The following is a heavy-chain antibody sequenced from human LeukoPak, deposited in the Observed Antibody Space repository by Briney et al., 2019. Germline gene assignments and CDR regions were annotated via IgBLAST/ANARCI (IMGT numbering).Heavy chain of an antibody. V-gene: IGHV4-39*01. CDR2: IYYSGST. J-gene: IGHJ5*02. Sequence: SETLSLTCTVSGGSISSSSYYWDWIRQPPGKGLEWIGSIYYSGSTYYNPSLKSRVTISVDTSKNQFSLKLSSVTAADTAVYYCARHYGSGSYYSNWFDPWGQGTLVTVSS. CDR3: ARHYGSGSYYSNWFDP. D-gene: IGHD3-10*01. CDR1: GGSISSSSYY.